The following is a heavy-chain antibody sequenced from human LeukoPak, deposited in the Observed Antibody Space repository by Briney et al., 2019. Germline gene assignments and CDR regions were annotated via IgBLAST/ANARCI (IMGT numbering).Heavy chain of an antibody. CDR2: ISGSNSYI. Sequence: PGGPLRLSCGASGFTFSSYTMHWIRQAPGKGVEWVSSISGSNSYIFYADSVKGRFTVSRDNAKDSLYLQMNSLRAEDTAVYYCARALTTLTYEGYWGQGTLVTVSS. CDR3: ARALTTLTYEGY. D-gene: IGHD1-1*01. V-gene: IGHV3-21*01. J-gene: IGHJ4*02. CDR1: GFTFSSYT.